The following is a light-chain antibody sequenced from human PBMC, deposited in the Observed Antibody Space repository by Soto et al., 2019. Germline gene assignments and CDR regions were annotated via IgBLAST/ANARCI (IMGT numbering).Light chain of an antibody. V-gene: IGKV1-5*01. CDR1: QSIRKW. Sequence: DILMTQSPSILSASVGDTVTITCRAYQSIRKWVAWYQQRAGKAPTALIFDASNSEKGVPSRFSGSGSGTEFTLIISGLQPEDFATYYCHQYDSYPYTFGQGTTLEI. J-gene: IGKJ2*01. CDR3: HQYDSYPYT. CDR2: DAS.